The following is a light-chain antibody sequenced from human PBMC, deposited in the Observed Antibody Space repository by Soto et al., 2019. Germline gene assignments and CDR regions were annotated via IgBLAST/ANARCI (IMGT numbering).Light chain of an antibody. CDR2: GAS. CDR3: QQFGTSPT. CDR1: QTLSSTF. V-gene: IGKV3-20*01. J-gene: IGKJ4*01. Sequence: EIVLTQSPGTLSFSPGERATLSCRAGQTLSSTFLAWYQQKPAQAPRLLIYGASSRATGVPDRFSGSGSGTDFTLTISRVEPEDFAVYYCQQFGTSPTFGGGTKVDI.